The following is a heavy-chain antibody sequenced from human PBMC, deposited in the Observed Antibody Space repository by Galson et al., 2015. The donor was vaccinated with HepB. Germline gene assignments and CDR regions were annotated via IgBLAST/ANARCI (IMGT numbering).Heavy chain of an antibody. V-gene: IGHV3-11*01. D-gene: IGHD2-15*01. J-gene: IGHJ4*02. CDR1: GITFSDYY. CDR2: ISGTGSTI. Sequence: LRLSCAASGITFSDYYMSWTRQAPGKGLEWVSYISGTGSTIYYAASVKGRFTISRDNAKNSLYLQMNSLRAEDTAVYYCASRYCSGGSCYFDYWGQGTLVTVSS. CDR3: ASRYCSGGSCYFDY.